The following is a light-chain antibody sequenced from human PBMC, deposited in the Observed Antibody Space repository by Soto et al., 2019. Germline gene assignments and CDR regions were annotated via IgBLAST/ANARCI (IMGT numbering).Light chain of an antibody. CDR1: QSVTSSY. V-gene: IGKV3-20*01. Sequence: EIVLTQSPGTLSLSLGERATLSCRASQSVTSSYLAWYQQKPGQAPRLLIYGASSRATGIPDRFSGSGSGTDFTLTISSLEPEDFAVYYCQRYGKSPRTFGQGTKVDI. CDR3: QRYGKSPRT. J-gene: IGKJ1*01. CDR2: GAS.